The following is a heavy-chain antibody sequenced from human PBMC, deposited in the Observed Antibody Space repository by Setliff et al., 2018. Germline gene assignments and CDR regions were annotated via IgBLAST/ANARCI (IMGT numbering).Heavy chain of an antibody. V-gene: IGHV3-43D*03. Sequence: GGSLRLSCAASGFTFDDYAMHWARQAPGKGLEWVSLISWDGGSTYYADSVKGRFTISRDNSKNSLYLQMNSLRAEDTALYYCAKGQVGYSSSWYRGEFDYWGQGTLVTVSS. J-gene: IGHJ4*02. CDR2: ISWDGGST. CDR3: AKGQVGYSSSWYRGEFDY. CDR1: GFTFDDYA. D-gene: IGHD6-13*01.